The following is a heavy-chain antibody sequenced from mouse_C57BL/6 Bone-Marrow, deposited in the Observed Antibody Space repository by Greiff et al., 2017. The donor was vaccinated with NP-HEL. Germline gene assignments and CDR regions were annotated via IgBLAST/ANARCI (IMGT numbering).Heavy chain of an antibody. CDR1: GYTFTSYW. V-gene: IGHV1-59*01. Sequence: VQLQQPGAELVRPGTSVKLSCKASGYTFTSYWMHWVKQRPGQGLEWIGVIDPSDSYTNYNQKFKGKATLAVDTSSSTAYRQLSSLTSEDSAVYYCARMDYGSSQFAYWGQGTLVTVSA. J-gene: IGHJ3*01. CDR3: ARMDYGSSQFAY. D-gene: IGHD1-1*01. CDR2: IDPSDSYT.